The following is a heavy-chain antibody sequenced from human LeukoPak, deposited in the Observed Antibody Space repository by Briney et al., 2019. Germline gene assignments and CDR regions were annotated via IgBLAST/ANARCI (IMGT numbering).Heavy chain of an antibody. CDR1: GFTFSSYG. CDR2: IRYDGSNK. D-gene: IGHD3-22*01. CDR3: AKGANYYDSSGYGY. V-gene: IGHV3-30*02. J-gene: IGHJ4*02. Sequence: GGSLRLSCAASGFTFSSYGMHWVRQAPGKGLEWVAFIRYDGSNKYYADSVKGRFTISRDNSKNTLYLQMNSLRAEDTAVYYCAKGANYYDSSGYGYWGQGTLVTVSS.